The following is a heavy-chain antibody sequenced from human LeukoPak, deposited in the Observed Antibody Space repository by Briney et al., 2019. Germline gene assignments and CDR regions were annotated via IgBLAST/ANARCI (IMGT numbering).Heavy chain of an antibody. CDR3: ARNNDMDV. D-gene: IGHD1/OR15-1a*01. CDR1: GFILSNHW. V-gene: IGHV3-7*03. CDR2: MNKDGSEK. Sequence: GGSLRLSCAASGFILSNHWMTWVRQAPGKGPEWVANMNKDGSEKYYVDSVKGRFTISGDTAKNSLYLQMNNLRAEDTALYYCARNNDMDVWGQGTTVIVS. J-gene: IGHJ6*02.